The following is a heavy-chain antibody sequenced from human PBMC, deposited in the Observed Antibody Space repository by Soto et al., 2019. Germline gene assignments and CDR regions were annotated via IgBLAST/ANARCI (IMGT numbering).Heavy chain of an antibody. Sequence: GSLRLSCAASGFTFSTYGMHWVRQAPGKGLEWVAVISDDGSHKYYADSVKGRFTISRDNSKNTLYLQMNSLRAEDTAVYYWAKGTYPGTAAPDRFAFDIWGQGTMVTVSS. CDR1: GFTFSTYG. CDR2: ISDDGSHK. J-gene: IGHJ3*02. D-gene: IGHD6-13*01. V-gene: IGHV3-30*18. CDR3: AKGTYPGTAAPDRFAFDI.